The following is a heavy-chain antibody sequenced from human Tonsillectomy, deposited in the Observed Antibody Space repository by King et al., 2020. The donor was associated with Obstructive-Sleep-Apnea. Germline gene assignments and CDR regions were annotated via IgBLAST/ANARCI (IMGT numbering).Heavy chain of an antibody. CDR1: GFTFDDYA. V-gene: IGHV3-9*01. CDR3: AKAYGYDQVFDY. Sequence: VQLVESGGGLVQPGRSLRLSCAASGFTFDDYAMHWVRQAPGKGLEWVSGISWNSGSIGYADSVKGRFTISRDNAKNSLYLQMNSLRAGDTALYYCAKAYGYDQVFDYWGQGTLVTVSS. CDR2: ISWNSGSI. J-gene: IGHJ4*02. D-gene: IGHD5-12*01.